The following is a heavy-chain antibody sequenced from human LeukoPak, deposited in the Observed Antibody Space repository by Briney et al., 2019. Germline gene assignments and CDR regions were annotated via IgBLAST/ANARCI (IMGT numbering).Heavy chain of an antibody. V-gene: IGHV4-31*03. CDR1: GGSISSGGYY. CDR2: IYYSGST. CDR3: ARVGTQYCLLCYGMDV. J-gene: IGHJ6*02. D-gene: IGHD2/OR15-2a*01. Sequence: PSQTLSPTCTVSGGSISSGGYYWSWIRQHPGKGLEWIGYIYYSGSTYYNPSLKSRVTISLDTSKNQFSLKLSSVAAADTAVYYCARVGTQYCLLCYGMDVWGQGTTVTVSS.